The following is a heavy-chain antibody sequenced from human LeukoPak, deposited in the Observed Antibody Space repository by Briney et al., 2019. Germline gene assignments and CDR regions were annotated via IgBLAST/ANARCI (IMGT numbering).Heavy chain of an antibody. CDR2: IYHRGTT. CDR3: GRHEAGYGGSEDY. J-gene: IGHJ4*02. CDR1: GYSITSGYY. V-gene: IGHV4-38-2*01. D-gene: IGHD4-23*01. Sequence: SETLSLTCAVSGYSITSGYYWGWIRQPPGKGLEWVGSIYHRGTTYYNPSLKTRVTISIDTSKNQFSLNVNSVTAADTAVYYCGRHEAGYGGSEDYWGQGTLVTVSS.